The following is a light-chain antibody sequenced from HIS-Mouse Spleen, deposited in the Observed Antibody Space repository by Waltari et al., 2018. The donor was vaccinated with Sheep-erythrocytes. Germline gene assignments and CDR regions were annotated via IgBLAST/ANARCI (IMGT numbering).Light chain of an antibody. CDR3: CSYAGSSTPWV. CDR1: SSDVWSYNL. V-gene: IGLV2-23*01. J-gene: IGLJ3*02. Sequence: QSALTQPASVSGSPGQSITIPCTGTSSDVWSYNLVSWYQQHPGKAPKLMIYEGSKRPSGVSNRFSGSKSGNTASLTISGLQAEDEADYYCCSYAGSSTPWVFGGGTKLTVL. CDR2: EGS.